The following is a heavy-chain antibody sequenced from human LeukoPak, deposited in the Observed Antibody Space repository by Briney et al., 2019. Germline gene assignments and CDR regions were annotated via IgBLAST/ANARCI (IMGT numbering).Heavy chain of an antibody. Sequence: GGSLRLSCTASGFTFGDYAMSWVRQAPGKGLEWVGFIRSKAYGGTTEYAASVKDRFTISRDDSKSIAYLQMNSLKTEDTAVYYCTRGIRYYYDSSGYYWGQGTLVTVSS. V-gene: IGHV3-49*04. J-gene: IGHJ4*02. CDR1: GFTFGDYA. CDR2: IRSKAYGGTT. CDR3: TRGIRYYYDSSGYY. D-gene: IGHD3-22*01.